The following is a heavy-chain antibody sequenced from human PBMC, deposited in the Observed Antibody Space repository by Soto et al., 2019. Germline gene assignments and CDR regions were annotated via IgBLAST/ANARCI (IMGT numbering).Heavy chain of an antibody. CDR3: ARVYCSGGSCYLFGY. CDR1: GYSISSGYF. CDR2: IYHSGST. D-gene: IGHD2-15*01. V-gene: IGHV4-38-2*01. Sequence: SETLSLTCAVSGYSISSGYFWGWIRQPPGKGLEWIGSIYHSGSTYYNPSLKSRVTISVDRSKNQFSLKLSSVTAADTAVYYCARVYCSGGSCYLFGYWGQGTLVTVSS. J-gene: IGHJ4*02.